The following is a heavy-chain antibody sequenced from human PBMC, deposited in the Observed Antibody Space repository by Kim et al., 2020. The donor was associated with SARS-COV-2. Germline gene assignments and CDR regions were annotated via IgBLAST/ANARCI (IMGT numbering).Heavy chain of an antibody. V-gene: IGHV3-15*01. CDR1: GFTLSDAW. D-gene: IGHD2-21*01. CDR2: IRSKARGETT. J-gene: IGHJ3*02. Sequence: GGSLRLSCAASGFTLSDAWMSWVRQAPGKGLEWVGRIRSKARGETTDYNASVKGRFTISRDDSENTLYLLMNSLQIEDTAVYYCVTEGLIVGFHALYIWGQGTMVTVSS. CDR3: VTEGLIVGFHALYI.